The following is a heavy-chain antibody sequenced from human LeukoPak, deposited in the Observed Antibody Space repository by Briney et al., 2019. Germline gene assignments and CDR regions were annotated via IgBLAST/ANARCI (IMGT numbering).Heavy chain of an antibody. V-gene: IGHV3-21*01. Sequence: PGGSLRLSCAASGFTFSSYSMNWVRQAPGKGLEWVSSISSSSSYIYYADSVKGRFTISRDNAKNSLYLQMNSLRAEATAVYYCARDPGIYDSSGPNDYWGQGTLVTVSS. J-gene: IGHJ4*02. CDR2: ISSSSSYI. D-gene: IGHD3-22*01. CDR1: GFTFSSYS. CDR3: ARDPGIYDSSGPNDY.